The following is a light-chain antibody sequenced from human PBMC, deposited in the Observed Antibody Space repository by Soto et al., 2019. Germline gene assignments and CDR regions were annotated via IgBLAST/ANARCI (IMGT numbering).Light chain of an antibody. CDR3: QHYNSYYTWT. J-gene: IGKJ1*01. CDR2: KAS. Sequence: DRRLTQHPSTLCGSVGDRLAGTWRGSQTISSWLAWYQQKPGKAPKLMIYKASTLKSGVPSRFSGSASGTDFPLTLGSLQPDDFADYYRQHYNSYYTWTFGQGPEVYIK. V-gene: IGKV1-5*03. CDR1: QTISSW.